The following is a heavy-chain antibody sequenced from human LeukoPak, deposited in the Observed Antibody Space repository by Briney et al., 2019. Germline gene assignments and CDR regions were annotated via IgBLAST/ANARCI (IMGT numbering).Heavy chain of an antibody. Sequence: PGGSLRLSCEASGFTFRRNGMSWVRQAPGKGLEWVSGISDSGDNTYYADSVKGRFTISRDNSKNTLYLHMNSLRAEDTALYYCAKPSFDRYGDPYHFDYWGQGTLVTVSS. CDR2: ISDSGDNT. CDR3: AKPSFDRYGDPYHFDY. J-gene: IGHJ4*02. CDR1: GFTFRRNG. D-gene: IGHD4-17*01. V-gene: IGHV3-23*01.